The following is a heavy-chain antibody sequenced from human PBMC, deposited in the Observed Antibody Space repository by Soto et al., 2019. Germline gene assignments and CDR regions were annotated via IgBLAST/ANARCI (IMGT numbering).Heavy chain of an antibody. J-gene: IGHJ6*02. V-gene: IGHV3-30*18. D-gene: IGHD3-3*01. CDR1: GFTFSSYG. CDR3: AKDLPGYDFWSGLGYYYGMDV. CDR2: ISYDGSNK. Sequence: PGGSLRLSCAASGFTFSSYGMHWVRQAPGKGLEWVAVISYDGSNKYYADSVKGRFTISRDNSKNTLYLQMNSLRAEDTAVYYCAKDLPGYDFWSGLGYYYGMDVWGQGTTVTVSS.